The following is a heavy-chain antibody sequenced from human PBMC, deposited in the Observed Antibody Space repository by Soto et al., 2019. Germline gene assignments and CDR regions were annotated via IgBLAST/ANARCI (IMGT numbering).Heavy chain of an antibody. CDR2: ANHSGTT. Sequence: SETLSLTCAVYGGSFSGYYWTWIRQSPEKGLEWIGEANHSGTTYYNPSLKTRVTISVHTPKNQFSLKMSSVTAADTAVYYCARGIGYCSSINCYSSRRLRFDSWGQGTLVTVSS. J-gene: IGHJ4*02. V-gene: IGHV4-34*01. D-gene: IGHD2-2*01. CDR3: ARGIGYCSSINCYSSRRLRFDS. CDR1: GGSFSGYY.